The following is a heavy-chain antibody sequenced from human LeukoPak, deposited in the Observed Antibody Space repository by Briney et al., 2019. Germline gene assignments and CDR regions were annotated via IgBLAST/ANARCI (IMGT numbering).Heavy chain of an antibody. CDR2: INHSGST. CDR1: GGSFSRYS. J-gene: IGHJ4*02. V-gene: IGHV4-34*01. D-gene: IGHD6-13*01. Sequence: KPSETLSLTCAVSGGSFSRYSWGWIRQPPGKGLEWIGEINHSGSTNYNPSLKGRVTISVDTSKNQFSLKLRSVTAADTAVYYCARVVGKYSSSWYYWGQGTLVTVSS. CDR3: ARVVGKYSSSWYY.